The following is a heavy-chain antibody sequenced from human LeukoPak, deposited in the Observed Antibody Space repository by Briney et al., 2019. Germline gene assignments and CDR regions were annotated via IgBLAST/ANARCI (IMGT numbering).Heavy chain of an antibody. Sequence: GGSLTHSPAASGFTVCRYSMVWVRQAPGHGWESVCCISGTSNYIYYAESVKGRFTISRDNAKHTLFLQMNSLRAEDTAVYYCARDPGGIAVPGLGFAFDIWGQGKMVTVSS. CDR1: GFTVCRYS. D-gene: IGHD6-19*01. J-gene: IGHJ3*02. V-gene: IGHV3-21*04. CDR2: ISGTSNYI. CDR3: ARDPGGIAVPGLGFAFDI.